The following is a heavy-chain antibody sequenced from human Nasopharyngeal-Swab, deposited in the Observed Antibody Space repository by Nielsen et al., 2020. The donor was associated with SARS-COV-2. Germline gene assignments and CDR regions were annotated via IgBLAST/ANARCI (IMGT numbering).Heavy chain of an antibody. CDR1: GFTFSSYG. CDR2: ISYDGSNK. V-gene: IGHV3-30*18. Sequence: GESLKISCAASGFTFSSYGMHWVRQAPGKGLEWVAVISYDGSNKYYADSVKGRFTISRDNSKNTLYLQMNSLRAEDTALYYCAKAKYDSSGYYYPYFDYWGQGTLVTVSS. J-gene: IGHJ4*02. CDR3: AKAKYDSSGYYYPYFDY. D-gene: IGHD3-22*01.